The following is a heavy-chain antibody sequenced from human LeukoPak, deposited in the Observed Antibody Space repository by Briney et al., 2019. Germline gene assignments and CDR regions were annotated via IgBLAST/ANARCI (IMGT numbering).Heavy chain of an antibody. J-gene: IGHJ4*02. CDR2: IKGKTDGGTT. CDR1: GFTFSNAW. Sequence: PGGAVRLSCAASGFTFSNAWMTWVRQAPAKRLEWVGRIKGKTDGGTTYYAPPVKGRFTISRDDSKNTVYLQMNSLKTEDTAGYYCTTNPDPDWGQGTLVTVSS. V-gene: IGHV3-15*01. D-gene: IGHD1-14*01. CDR3: TTNPDPD.